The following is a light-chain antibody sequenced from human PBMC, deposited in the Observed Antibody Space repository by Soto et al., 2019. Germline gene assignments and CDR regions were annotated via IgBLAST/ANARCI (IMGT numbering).Light chain of an antibody. CDR3: QQYTNYPWT. V-gene: IGKV1-5*01. CDR1: QSISSW. Sequence: DIQMNQAPPTLSASVGDRVTITCRASQSISSWLAWYQQRPGKAPNLLIYDVSSLESGVPSRFSGSGSGTEFTLTISSLQPDDFETYYCQQYTNYPWTFGQGTKV. CDR2: DVS. J-gene: IGKJ1*01.